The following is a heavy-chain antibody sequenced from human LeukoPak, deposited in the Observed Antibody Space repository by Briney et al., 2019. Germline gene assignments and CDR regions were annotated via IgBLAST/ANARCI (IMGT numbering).Heavy chain of an antibody. CDR3: AREGRGYYGSGSYYRIFDY. CDR1: GGSISSYH. Sequence: SETLSLTCTVSGGSISSYHWSWIRQPPGKGLEWIGYIYYSGSTNYNPSLKSRVTISVDTSKNQFSLKLSSVTAADTAVYYCAREGRGYYGSGSYYRIFDYWGQGTLVTVSS. D-gene: IGHD3-10*01. J-gene: IGHJ4*02. CDR2: IYYSGST. V-gene: IGHV4-59*01.